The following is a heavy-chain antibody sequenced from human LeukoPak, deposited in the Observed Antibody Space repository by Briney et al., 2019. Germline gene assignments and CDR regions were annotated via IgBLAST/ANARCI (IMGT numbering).Heavy chain of an antibody. CDR3: ARQALPAAIQGPDNWFDP. V-gene: IGHV4-39*01. CDR2: IYYSGST. D-gene: IGHD2-2*02. CDR1: GGSISSSSYY. J-gene: IGHJ5*02. Sequence: SETLSLTCTVSGGSISSSSYYWGWIRQPPGKGREWIVSIYYSGSTYYNPSLKSRVTISVDTSKNQFSLKLSSVTAADTAVYYCARQALPAAIQGPDNWFDPWGQGTLVTVSS.